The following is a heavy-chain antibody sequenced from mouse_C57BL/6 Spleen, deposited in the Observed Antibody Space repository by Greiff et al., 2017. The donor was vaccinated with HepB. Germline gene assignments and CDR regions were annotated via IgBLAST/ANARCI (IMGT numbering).Heavy chain of an antibody. V-gene: IGHV3-1*01. CDR2: ISYSGST. CDR3: ARSYYGSSSYAMDY. D-gene: IGHD1-1*01. CDR1: GYSITSGYD. Sequence: DVKLQESGPGMVKPSQSLSLTCTVTGYSITSGYDWHWIRHFPGNKLEWMGYISYSGSTNYNPSLKSRISITHDTSKNHFFLKLNSVTTEDTATYYCARSYYGSSSYAMDYWGQGTSVTVSS. J-gene: IGHJ4*01.